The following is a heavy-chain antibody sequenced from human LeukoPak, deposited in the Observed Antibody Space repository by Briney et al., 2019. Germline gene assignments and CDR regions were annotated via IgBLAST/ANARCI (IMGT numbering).Heavy chain of an antibody. D-gene: IGHD3-22*01. CDR2: ISGSGGST. CDR1: GFTFSSYA. CDR3: ARDSRFYDSSGYYWDY. Sequence: GGSLRLSCAASGFTFSSYAMSWVRQAPGKGLEWVSAISGSGGSTYYADSVKGRFTISRDNAKNSLYLQMNSLRAEDTAVYYCARDSRFYDSSGYYWDYWGQGTLVTVSS. J-gene: IGHJ4*02. V-gene: IGHV3-23*01.